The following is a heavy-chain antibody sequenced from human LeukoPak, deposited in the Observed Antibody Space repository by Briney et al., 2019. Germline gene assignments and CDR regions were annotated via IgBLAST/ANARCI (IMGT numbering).Heavy chain of an antibody. Sequence: PSETLSLTCTVSGDSMGTSSYYWGWIRQPPGKGLEWIGEINHSGSTNYNPSLKSRVTISVDTSKNQFSLKLSSVTAADTAVYYCARGDYYGSGSYQFDYWGQGTLVTVSS. J-gene: IGHJ4*02. D-gene: IGHD3-10*01. CDR1: GDSMGTSSYY. CDR2: INHSGST. CDR3: ARGDYYGSGSYQFDY. V-gene: IGHV4-39*07.